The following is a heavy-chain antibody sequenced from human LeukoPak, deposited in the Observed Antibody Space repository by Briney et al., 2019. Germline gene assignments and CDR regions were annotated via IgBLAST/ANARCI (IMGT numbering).Heavy chain of an antibody. CDR3: ARLVLSYGNAFDH. J-gene: IGHJ4*02. V-gene: IGHV4-39*02. D-gene: IGHD3-16*01. Sequence: KPSETLSLTCTVSSGSIRGSDYYWCWIRQPPGKGREWIGSINYGGNTYYDSSLKSRVTISVDTSKNHFSLRLSSVTAADTAVYYCARLVLSYGNAFDHWGQGTLVTVSS. CDR2: INYGGNT. CDR1: SGSIRGSDYY.